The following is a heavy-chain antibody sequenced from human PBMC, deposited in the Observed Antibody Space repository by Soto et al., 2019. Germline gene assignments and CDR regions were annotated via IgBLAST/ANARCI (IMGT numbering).Heavy chain of an antibody. D-gene: IGHD6-13*01. CDR1: GFTFSDYY. V-gene: IGHV3-11*01. J-gene: IGHJ3*02. Sequence: GGSLRLSCAASGFTFSDYYMSWIRQAPGKGLEWVSYISSSGSTIYYADSVKGRFTISRDNAKNSLYLQMNSLRAEDTAVYYCARARYSSSWYDAFDIWGQGTMVTVSS. CDR2: ISSSGSTI. CDR3: ARARYSSSWYDAFDI.